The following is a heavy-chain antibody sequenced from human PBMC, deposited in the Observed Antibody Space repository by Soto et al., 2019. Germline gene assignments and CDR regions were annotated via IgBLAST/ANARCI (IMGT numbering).Heavy chain of an antibody. CDR1: GGSISSGGYY. CDR2: IYYSGST. Sequence: QVQLQESGPGLVKPSQTLSLTCTVSGGSISSGGYYWSWIRQHPGKGLEWIGYIYYSGSTYYNPSLKSRVTISVDTSKNQFSLKLSSVTAADTAVYYCARGAYYYDSSGYPLIAFDIWGQGTMVTVSS. CDR3: ARGAYYYDSSGYPLIAFDI. D-gene: IGHD3-22*01. J-gene: IGHJ3*02. V-gene: IGHV4-31*03.